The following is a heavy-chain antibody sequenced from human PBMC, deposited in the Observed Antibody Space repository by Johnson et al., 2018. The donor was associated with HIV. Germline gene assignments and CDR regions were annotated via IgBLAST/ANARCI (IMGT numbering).Heavy chain of an antibody. CDR1: GFTFSSYG. V-gene: IGHV3-NL1*01. Sequence: QVQLVESGGGVVQPGRSLRLSCAASGFTFSSYGMHWVRQAPAKGLEWVSAISGSGGSTYYADSVKGRFTISRDNSKNTLSLQMNSLRPEDTAVYYCAKSSSATYYGDAFYIWGQGTMVTVSS. CDR2: ISGSGGST. D-gene: IGHD3-10*01. CDR3: AKSSSATYYGDAFYI. J-gene: IGHJ3*02.